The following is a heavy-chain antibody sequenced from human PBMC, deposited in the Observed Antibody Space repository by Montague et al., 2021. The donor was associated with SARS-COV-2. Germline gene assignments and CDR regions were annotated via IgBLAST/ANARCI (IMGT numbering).Heavy chain of an antibody. J-gene: IGHJ4*02. V-gene: IGHV4-34*01. CDR3: ARGSSQCLVRRPHYYYFDY. D-gene: IGHD6-19*01. CDR1: GGSFSGYY. Sequence: SETLSLTCAVYGGSFSGYYWSWICQPPGKGLEWIWEVNHSGITNYNPSPKSRVTISVDTSKNQFYLKLSSVTATDTAVYYCARGSSQCLVRRPHYYYFDYWGQGTLVTVSS. CDR2: VNHSGIT.